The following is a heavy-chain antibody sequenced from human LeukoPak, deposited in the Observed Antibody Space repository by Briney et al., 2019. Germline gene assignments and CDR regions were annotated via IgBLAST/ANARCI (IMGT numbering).Heavy chain of an antibody. Sequence: GGSLRLSCAASGFTFSSYWMHWVRQAPGKGLVWVSRTNTDGRTTSYADSVKGRFTISRDNAKNTLYLQMNSLRVEDTAVYYCVRDLIGPLDDRGPGTLVTVSS. CDR1: GFTFSSYW. D-gene: IGHD3-16*01. J-gene: IGHJ4*01. V-gene: IGHV3-74*01. CDR3: VRDLIGPLDD. CDR2: TNTDGRTT.